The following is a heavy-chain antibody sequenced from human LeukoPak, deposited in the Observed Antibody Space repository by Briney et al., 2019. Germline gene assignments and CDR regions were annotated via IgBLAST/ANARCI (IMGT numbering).Heavy chain of an antibody. V-gene: IGHV4-59*01. J-gene: IGHJ4*02. Sequence: SETQSLTCTVAGSSINSYYWSWIRQPPGKGLEWIVYIYNSGNTNYNPSLKSRVTISLDTSNNHFSLKLSSLNAADTAVYYCARERRVGATCYFDQWGQGALVTVSS. D-gene: IGHD1-26*01. CDR2: IYNSGNT. CDR3: ARERRVGATCYFDQ. CDR1: GSSINSYY.